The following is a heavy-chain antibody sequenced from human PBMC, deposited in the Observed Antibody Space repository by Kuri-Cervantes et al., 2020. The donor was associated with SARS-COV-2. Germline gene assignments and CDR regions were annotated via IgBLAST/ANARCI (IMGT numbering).Heavy chain of an antibody. CDR1: GFTFSSYS. J-gene: IGHJ3*02. V-gene: IGHV3-21*01. D-gene: IGHD1-26*01. CDR2: ISSSSSYI. CDR3: ASSIASGAFDI. Sequence: GGSLRLSCAASGFTFSSYSMNWVRQAPGKGLEWVSSISSSSSYIYYADSVKGRFTISRDNAKNSLYLQMNSLRAEDTAVYYCASSIASGAFDIWGQGTMVTVSS.